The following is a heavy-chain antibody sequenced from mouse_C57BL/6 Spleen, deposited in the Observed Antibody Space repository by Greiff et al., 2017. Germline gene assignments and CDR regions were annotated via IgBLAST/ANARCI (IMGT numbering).Heavy chain of an antibody. D-gene: IGHD2-10*01. J-gene: IGHJ3*01. CDR3: AAYFFAY. Sequence: EVQLVESGPGLVKPSQSLSLTCSVTGYSITSGYYWNWIRQFPGNKLEWMGYISYDGSNNYNPSLKNRISITRDTSKNQFFLKLNSVTTEDTATYYCAAYFFAYWGQGTLVTVSA. CDR1: GYSITSGYY. V-gene: IGHV3-6*01. CDR2: ISYDGSN.